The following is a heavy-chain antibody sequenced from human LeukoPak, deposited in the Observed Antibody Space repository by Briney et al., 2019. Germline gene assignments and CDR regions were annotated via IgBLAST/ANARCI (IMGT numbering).Heavy chain of an antibody. D-gene: IGHD3-10*02. CDR2: ISYDGSNK. CDR1: GFTFSSYA. J-gene: IGHJ6*02. Sequence: GGSLRLSCAASGFTFSSYAMHWVRQAPGKGLEGVAVISYDGSNKYYADSVKGRFTISRDNSKNTLYLQMNSLRAEDTAVYYCARDRPVPYYDYYYNMDVWGQGTTVIVSS. CDR3: ARDRPVPYYDYYYNMDV. V-gene: IGHV3-30-3*01.